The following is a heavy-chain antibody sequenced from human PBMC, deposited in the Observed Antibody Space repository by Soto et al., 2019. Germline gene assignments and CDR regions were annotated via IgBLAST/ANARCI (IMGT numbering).Heavy chain of an antibody. V-gene: IGHV2-5*01. J-gene: IGHJ4*02. D-gene: IGHD3-9*01. CDR1: GFSLSTSGVG. CDR2: IYWNDDK. Sequence: KESGPTLVNPTQTLTLTCTFSGFSLSTSGVGVGWIRQPPGKALEWLALIYWNDDKRYSPSLKSRLTITKDTSKNQVVLTMTNMDPVDTATYYCAHRRSFDWLLPTNYFDYWGQGTLVTVSS. CDR3: AHRRSFDWLLPTNYFDY.